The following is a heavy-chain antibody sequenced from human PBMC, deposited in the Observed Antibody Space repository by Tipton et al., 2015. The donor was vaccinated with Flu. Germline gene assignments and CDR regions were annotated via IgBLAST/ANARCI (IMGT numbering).Heavy chain of an antibody. CDR1: GYRFSSFW. Sequence: QLVQSGAEVKKPGESLKISCKGFGYRFSSFWIGWVRQMPGKGLEWVGIINPGDSDARYSQSFRGQVTISVDKSLSTAYLQRNSRKASYTAMDYCARVQGGCYDSSGYYLGYYYCGMDAWGQGTTVTVSS. J-gene: IGHJ6*02. V-gene: IGHV5-51*01. D-gene: IGHD3-22*01. CDR2: INPGDSDA. CDR3: ARVQGGCYDSSGYYLGYYYCGMDA.